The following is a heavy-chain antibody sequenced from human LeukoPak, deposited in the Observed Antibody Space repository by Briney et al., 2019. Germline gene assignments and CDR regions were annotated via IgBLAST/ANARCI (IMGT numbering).Heavy chain of an antibody. V-gene: IGHV1-69*05. Sequence: SVKVSCKASGYTFTSYGISWVRQAPGQGLEWMGGIIPIFGTANYAQKFQGRVTITTDESTSTAYMELSSLRSEDTAVYYCASQRELRLFDYWGQGTLVTVSS. CDR3: ASQRELRLFDY. J-gene: IGHJ4*02. CDR2: IIPIFGTA. D-gene: IGHD1-26*01. CDR1: GYTFTSYG.